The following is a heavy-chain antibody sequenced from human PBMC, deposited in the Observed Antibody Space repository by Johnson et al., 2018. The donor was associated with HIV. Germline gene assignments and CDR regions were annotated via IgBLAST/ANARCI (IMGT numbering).Heavy chain of an antibody. J-gene: IGHJ3*02. CDR3: ARDQPALVRGVIITGAFDI. CDR1: GFTFSSNW. D-gene: IGHD3-10*01. CDR2: ISCNGDSM. V-gene: IGHV3-74*01. Sequence: VQLVESGGGLVQPGGSLRLSCAASGFTFSSNWMHWVRQAPGKGLEWVSGISCNGDSMGYVDSVKGRFTISRDNSKNTLYLQMNSLRAEDTAVYYCARDQPALVRGVIITGAFDIWGQWTMVTVSS.